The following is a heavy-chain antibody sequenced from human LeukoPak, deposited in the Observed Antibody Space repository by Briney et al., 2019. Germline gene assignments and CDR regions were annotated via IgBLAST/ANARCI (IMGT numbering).Heavy chain of an antibody. D-gene: IGHD3-3*01. CDR3: ARHFFWSGYYLDY. CDR2: IYHSGST. V-gene: IGHV4-38-2*01. CDR1: GYSISSGYY. Sequence: SETLSLTCAVSGYSISSGYYWGWIRQPPGKGLEWIGTIYHSGSTYYDPSLKSRVTISVDTSKNQFSLMLSSVTAADTAVYYCARHFFWSGYYLDYWGQGTLVTVSS. J-gene: IGHJ4*02.